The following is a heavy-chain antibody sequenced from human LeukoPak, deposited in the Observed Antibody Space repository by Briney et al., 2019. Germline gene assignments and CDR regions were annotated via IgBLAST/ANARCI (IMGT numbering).Heavy chain of an antibody. V-gene: IGHV1-69*13. CDR3: ARDVGLRLGELSLYYFDY. CDR2: IIPTFGTA. Sequence: SVKVSCKASGGTFSSYAISWVRQAPGQGLEWMGGIIPTFGTANYAQKFQGRVTITADESTSTAYMELSSLRSEDTAVYYCARDVGLRLGELSLYYFDYWGQGTLVTVSS. D-gene: IGHD3-16*02. J-gene: IGHJ4*02. CDR1: GGTFSSYA.